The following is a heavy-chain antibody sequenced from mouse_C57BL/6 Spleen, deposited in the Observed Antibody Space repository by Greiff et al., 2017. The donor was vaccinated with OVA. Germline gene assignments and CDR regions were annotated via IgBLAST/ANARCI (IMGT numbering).Heavy chain of an antibody. V-gene: IGHV5-16*01. CDR1: GFTFSDYY. CDR3: ARTRVYDGYYYWYFDV. J-gene: IGHJ1*03. D-gene: IGHD2-3*01. CDR2: INYDGSST. Sequence: EVKVVESEGGLVQPGSSMKLSCTASGFTFSDYYMAWVRQVPEKGLEWVANINYDGSSTYYLDSLKSRFIISRDNAKNILYLQMSSLKSEVTATYYCARTRVYDGYYYWYFDVWGTGTTVTVSS.